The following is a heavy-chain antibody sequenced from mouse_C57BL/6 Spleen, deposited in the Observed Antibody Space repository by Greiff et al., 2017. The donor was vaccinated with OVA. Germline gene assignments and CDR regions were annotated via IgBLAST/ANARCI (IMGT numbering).Heavy chain of an antibody. CDR1: GYTFTDYA. V-gene: IGHV1-67*01. J-gene: IGHJ1*03. CDR3: ASPYYYGSSYGWYFDV. Sequence: QVQLQQSGPELVRPGVSVKISCKGSGYTFTDYAMHWVKQSHAKSLEWIGVISTYYGDASYNQKFKDKAIMTVDKSSSTAYMELARLTSEDSAVYYCASPYYYGSSYGWYFDVWGTGTTVTVSS. D-gene: IGHD1-1*01. CDR2: ISTYYGDA.